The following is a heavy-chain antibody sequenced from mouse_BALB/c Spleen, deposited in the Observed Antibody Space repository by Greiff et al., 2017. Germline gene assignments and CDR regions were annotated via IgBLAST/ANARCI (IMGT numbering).Heavy chain of an antibody. CDR1: GYSFTSYW. CDR2: IYPGNSDT. V-gene: IGHV1-5*01. D-gene: IGHD3-2*01. Sequence: EVQLQESGTVLARPGASVKMSCKASGYSFTSYWMHWVKQRPGQGLEWIGAIYPGNSDTSYNQKFKGKAKLTAVTSASTAYMELSSLTNEDSAVYYCTTGEDSSGYFDYWGQGTTLTVSS. J-gene: IGHJ2*01. CDR3: TTGEDSSGYFDY.